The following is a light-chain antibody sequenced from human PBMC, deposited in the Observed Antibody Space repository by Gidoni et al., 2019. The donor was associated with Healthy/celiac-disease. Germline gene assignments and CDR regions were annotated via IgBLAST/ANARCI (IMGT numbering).Light chain of an antibody. CDR1: NIGSKS. CDR2: VDS. CDR3: QVWDSSSDLWV. V-gene: IGLV3-21*02. Sequence: SYVLTQPPSVSVAPGQTARITCGGNNIGSKSVHWYQQKPGQAPVLVVYVDSDRPSGIPERFSGSNSGNTATLTISRVEAGDEADYYCQVWDSSSDLWVFGGGTKLTVL. J-gene: IGLJ3*02.